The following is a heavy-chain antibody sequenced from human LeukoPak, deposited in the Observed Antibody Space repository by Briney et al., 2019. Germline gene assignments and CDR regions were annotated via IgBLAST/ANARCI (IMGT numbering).Heavy chain of an antibody. CDR1: GFTFSSYW. V-gene: IGHV3-7*01. Sequence: GGSLRLSCAASGFTFSSYWMSWVRQAPGKGLEWVANIKQDGSEKYYVDSVKGRFTISRDNAKNSLYLQMNSLRAEDTAVYYCARVTSGRKAHYYMDVWGKGTTVTISS. J-gene: IGHJ6*03. CDR3: ARVTSGRKAHYYMDV. CDR2: IKQDGSEK. D-gene: IGHD3-3*01.